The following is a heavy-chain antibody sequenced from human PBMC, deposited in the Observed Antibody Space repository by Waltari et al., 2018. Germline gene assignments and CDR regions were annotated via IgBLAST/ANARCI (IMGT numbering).Heavy chain of an antibody. V-gene: IGHV1-69-2*01. J-gene: IGHJ3*02. CDR1: GYTFTDYY. Sequence: EVQLLQSGTELKKPGTTVKISCQVSGYTFTDYYIHWVQQAPGKGPHWMGLVDPEDGETIDAEKFQCRVTITADTSTDTAYMELSSLRSEDTAVYYCATALGDRSSASRAFDIWGLGTMITVSS. D-gene: IGHD3-10*01. CDR3: ATALGDRSSASRAFDI. CDR2: VDPEDGET.